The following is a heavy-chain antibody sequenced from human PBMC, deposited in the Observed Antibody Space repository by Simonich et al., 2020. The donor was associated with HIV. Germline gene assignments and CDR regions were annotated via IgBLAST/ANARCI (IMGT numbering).Heavy chain of an antibody. CDR2: GDPEDGET. CDR1: GYTFIDYY. V-gene: IGHV1-69-2*01. CDR3: ATVSELPDVNSGYYPASFDI. Sequence: EVQLEQSGAEVKKPGSTVKISCKVSGYTFIDYYIHWVQQAPGKGVEWMGLGDPEDGETMYAEKFQGRITITADTSTADTSTDTAYMELSSLRSEDTAVYYCATVSELPDVNSGYYPASFDIWGQGTMVTVSS. D-gene: IGHD3-22*01. J-gene: IGHJ3*02.